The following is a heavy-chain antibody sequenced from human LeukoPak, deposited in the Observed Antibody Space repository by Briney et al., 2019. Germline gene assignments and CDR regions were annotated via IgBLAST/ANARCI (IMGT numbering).Heavy chain of an antibody. CDR1: GFTFSNYW. Sequence: GGSLRLSCAASGFTFSNYWMSWVRQAPGKGLEWVANIKQDGNEKYYVDPVKGRFTISRDNAKNSLYLQMNSLRAEDTAVYYCARDTAGADYWGQGTLVTVSS. D-gene: IGHD1-26*01. CDR2: IKQDGNEK. CDR3: ARDTAGADY. J-gene: IGHJ4*02. V-gene: IGHV3-7*03.